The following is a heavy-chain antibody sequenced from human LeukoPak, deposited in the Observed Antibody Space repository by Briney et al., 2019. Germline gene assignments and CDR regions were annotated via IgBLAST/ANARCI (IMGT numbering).Heavy chain of an antibody. CDR3: ARDSKTIAAAANWFDP. CDR2: ISSSSSYI. Sequence: PGGSLRLSCAASGFTFSSYSMNWVRQAPGKGLEWVSSISSSSSYIYYADSVKGRFTISRDNAKNSLYLQMNSLRAEDTAVYYCARDSKTIAAAANWFDPWGQGTLVTVSS. CDR1: GFTFSSYS. D-gene: IGHD6-13*01. J-gene: IGHJ5*02. V-gene: IGHV3-21*01.